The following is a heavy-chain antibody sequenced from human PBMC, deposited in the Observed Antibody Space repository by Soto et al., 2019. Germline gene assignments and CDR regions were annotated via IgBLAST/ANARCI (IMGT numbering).Heavy chain of an antibody. CDR1: GYTFTSYA. CDR2: INAGNGNT. J-gene: IGHJ4*02. CDR3: ARVGVLMVYAMGGHFDY. Sequence: ASVKVSYKASGYTFTSYAMHWVRQAPGQRLEWMGWINAGNGNTKYSQKFQGRVTITRDTSASTAYMELSSLRSEDTAVYYCARVGVLMVYAMGGHFDYWGQGTLVTVSS. V-gene: IGHV1-3*01. D-gene: IGHD2-8*01.